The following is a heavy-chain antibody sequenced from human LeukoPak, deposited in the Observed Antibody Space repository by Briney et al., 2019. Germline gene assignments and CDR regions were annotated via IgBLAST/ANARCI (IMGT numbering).Heavy chain of an antibody. V-gene: IGHV3-23*01. CDR2: ISGSGGST. D-gene: IGHD3-16*01. CDR3: AKDHYDYVWGTLRNWREDY. CDR1: GFTFSSYA. Sequence: GGSLRLSCAASGFTFSSYAMSWVRQAPGKGLEWVSAISGSGGSTYYADSVKGRFTISRDNSKNTLYLQMNSLRAEDTAVYYCAKDHYDYVWGTLRNWREDYWGQGTLVTVSS. J-gene: IGHJ4*02.